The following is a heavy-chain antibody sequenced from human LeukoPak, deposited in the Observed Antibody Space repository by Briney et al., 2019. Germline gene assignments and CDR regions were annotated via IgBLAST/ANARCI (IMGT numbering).Heavy chain of an antibody. CDR2: ISAYNGNT. V-gene: IGHV1-18*01. CDR1: GYTFTSYG. Sequence: ASVKVSRKASGYTFTSYGISWVRQAPGQGLEWMGWISAYNGNTKYAQTLQGRVTMTTDTSTSTAYMELRSLRSDDTSVYYCARVEWHTAMVTGEPDYWGQGTLVTVSS. J-gene: IGHJ4*02. D-gene: IGHD5-18*01. CDR3: ARVEWHTAMVTGEPDY.